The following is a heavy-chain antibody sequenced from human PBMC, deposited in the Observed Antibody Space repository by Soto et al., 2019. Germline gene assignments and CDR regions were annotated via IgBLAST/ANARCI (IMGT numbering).Heavy chain of an antibody. D-gene: IGHD6-13*01. J-gene: IGHJ3*02. CDR1: GDTFSNYV. CDR2: IVPIFRTA. Sequence: QVQLVQSGAEVKKPGSSVKVACKVSGDTFSNYVINWVRQAPGQGLAWMGAIVPIFRTANYAQKFQGRVTITADEYTITAYRELSGLRSDDTATYYCARETSAPGTFREDASDIWGQGTLVTVSS. V-gene: IGHV1-69*12. CDR3: ARETSAPGTFREDASDI.